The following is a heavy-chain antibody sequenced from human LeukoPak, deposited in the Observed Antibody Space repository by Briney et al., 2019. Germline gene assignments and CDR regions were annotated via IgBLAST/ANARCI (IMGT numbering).Heavy chain of an antibody. CDR3: AKVDQQQLVDY. CDR2: KSYDGSNK. J-gene: IGHJ4*02. Sequence: PGGSLRLSCAASGFTFSSYGMHWVRQAPGKGLEWVAVKSYDGSNKYYADSVKGRFTISRDNSKNTLYLQMNSLRAEDTAVYYCAKVDQQQLVDYWGQGTLVTVSS. D-gene: IGHD6-13*01. V-gene: IGHV3-30*18. CDR1: GFTFSSYG.